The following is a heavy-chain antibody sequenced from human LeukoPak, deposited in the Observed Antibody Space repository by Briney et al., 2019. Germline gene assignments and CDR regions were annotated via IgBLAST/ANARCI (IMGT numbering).Heavy chain of an antibody. V-gene: IGHV3-48*04. CDR3: ADNLSL. J-gene: IGHJ4*02. CDR1: GFTFSSYS. CDR2: IATSSDTI. D-gene: IGHD1-1*01. Sequence: PGGSLRLSCAASGFTFSSYSMNWVRQAPGKGLEWISYIATSSDTIYYADSVKGRFTISRDNAKNSLYLQMNSLRAEDTAVYYCADNLSLWGQGTLVTVSS.